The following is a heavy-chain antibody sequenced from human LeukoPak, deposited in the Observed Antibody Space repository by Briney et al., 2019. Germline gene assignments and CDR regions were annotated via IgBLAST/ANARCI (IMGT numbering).Heavy chain of an antibody. J-gene: IGHJ4*02. D-gene: IGHD2-2*01. CDR3: AKDYSLLGYCSSTSCSASGDDY. Sequence: GGSLRLSCAASGFTFSSYAMSWVRQAPGKGLEWVAVISYDGSNKYYADSVKGRFTISRDNSKNTLYLQMNSLRAEDTAVYYCAKDYSLLGYCSSTSCSASGDDYWGQGTLVTVSS. V-gene: IGHV3-30*18. CDR1: GFTFSSYA. CDR2: ISYDGSNK.